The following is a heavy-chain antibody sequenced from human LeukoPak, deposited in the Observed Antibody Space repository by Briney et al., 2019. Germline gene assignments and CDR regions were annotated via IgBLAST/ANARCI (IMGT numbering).Heavy chain of an antibody. J-gene: IGHJ4*02. CDR3: AKRPYSGSYFFDY. CDR1: GFTFSSYG. D-gene: IGHD1-26*01. Sequence: GGSLRLSCAASGFTFSSYGMHWVRQAPGKGLEWVAVISYDGSNKYYADSVKGRFTISRDNSKNTLYLQMNSLRAEDTAVYYFAKRPYSGSYFFDYWGQGTLVTVSS. CDR2: ISYDGSNK. V-gene: IGHV3-30*18.